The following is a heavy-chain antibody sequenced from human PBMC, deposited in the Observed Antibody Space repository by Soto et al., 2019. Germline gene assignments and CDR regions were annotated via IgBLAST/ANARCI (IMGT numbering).Heavy chain of an antibody. Sequence: SETLSLTCTVSGVSINSDIYYWSWIRQHPGKGLEWIGYIYYSGNTYYNPSLKSRVTISVDTSKNQFSLKLSSVTAADTAVYYCARWGGGSVFDYWGQGTLVTVSS. V-gene: IGHV4-31*03. J-gene: IGHJ4*02. CDR3: ARWGGGSVFDY. CDR2: IYYSGNT. D-gene: IGHD2-15*01. CDR1: GVSINSDIYY.